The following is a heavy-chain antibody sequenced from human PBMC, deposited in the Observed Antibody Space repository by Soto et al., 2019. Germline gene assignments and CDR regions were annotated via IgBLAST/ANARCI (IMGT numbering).Heavy chain of an antibody. Sequence: ASVKVSCKASGYIFTRYTMNWVRQAPGQRLEWMGWINPDNGNTKSSQKFQDRVIITRDTSASTAYMDLSSLRSEDTAVYYCARGIATGQLDPWGQGTLVTVSS. D-gene: IGHD2-15*01. CDR3: ARGIATGQLDP. CDR2: INPDNGNT. V-gene: IGHV1-3*01. CDR1: GYIFTRYT. J-gene: IGHJ5*02.